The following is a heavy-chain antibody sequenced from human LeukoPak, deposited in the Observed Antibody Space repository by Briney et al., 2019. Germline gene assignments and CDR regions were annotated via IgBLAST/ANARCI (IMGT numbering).Heavy chain of an antibody. J-gene: IGHJ4*02. V-gene: IGHV4-59*08. CDR1: GGSISSYY. CDR3: ARHGWDPYFDWLFETAGYYFDY. Sequence: PSETLSLTCTVSGGSISSYYWSWIRQPPGRGLEWIGYIYYSGSTYYNPSLKSRVTISVDTSKNQFSLKLSSVTAADTAVYYCARHGWDPYFDWLFETAGYYFDYWGQGTLVTVSS. D-gene: IGHD3-9*01. CDR2: IYYSGST.